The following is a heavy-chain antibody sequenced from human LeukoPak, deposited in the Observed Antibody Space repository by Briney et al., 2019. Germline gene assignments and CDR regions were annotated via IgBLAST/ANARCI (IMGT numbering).Heavy chain of an antibody. D-gene: IGHD3-10*01. J-gene: IGHJ5*02. V-gene: IGHV3-66*01. Sequence: PGGSLRLSCAASGFTVSSNYMSWVRQAPGKGLEWVSVIYSGGSTYYAASVKGRFTISRDNSKNTLYLQMNSLRAEDTAVYYCARDIHHYGPATGHWFDPWGQGTLVTVSS. CDR1: GFTVSSNY. CDR3: ARDIHHYGPATGHWFDP. CDR2: IYSGGST.